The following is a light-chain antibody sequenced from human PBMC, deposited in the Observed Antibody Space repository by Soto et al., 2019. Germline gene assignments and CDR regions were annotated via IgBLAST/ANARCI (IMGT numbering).Light chain of an antibody. V-gene: IGKV1-5*01. CDR3: QQYGSSIT. J-gene: IGKJ5*01. CDR2: DVS. CDR1: QNVTTW. Sequence: DIQMTQSPSTLSASVGDRVTITCRASQNVTTWLAWYQHKPGKAPKLLLYDVSNLESGVPSRFSGSGSGTEFTLTISSLQSDDFAVYYCQQYGSSITFGQGTRLEIK.